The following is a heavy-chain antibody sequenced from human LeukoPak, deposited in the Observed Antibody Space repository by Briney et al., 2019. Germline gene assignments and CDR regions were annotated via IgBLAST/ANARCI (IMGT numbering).Heavy chain of an antibody. D-gene: IGHD3-3*01. CDR3: ARISPNLDDFDP. CDR2: ISAYNGNT. J-gene: IGHJ5*02. Sequence: GASVKVSCKASGYTFTSYGISWVRQAPGQGLEWMGWISAYNGNTNYAQKLQGRVTMTTDTSTSTACMELRSLRSDDTAVYYCARISPNLDDFDPWGQGTLVTVSS. CDR1: GYTFTSYG. V-gene: IGHV1-18*01.